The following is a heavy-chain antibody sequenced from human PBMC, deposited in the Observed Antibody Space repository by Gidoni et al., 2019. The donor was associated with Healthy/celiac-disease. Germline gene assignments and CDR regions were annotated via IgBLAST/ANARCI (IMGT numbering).Heavy chain of an antibody. J-gene: IGHJ6*02. CDR3: AKDLPWEGALHGMDV. D-gene: IGHD1-26*01. Sequence: QVQLVESGGGVVQPGRSLRLSCAASGFTFSSYGMHWVRQAPGKGLEWVAVISYDGSNKYYADSVKGRFTISRDNSKNTLYLQMNSLRAEDTAVYYCAKDLPWEGALHGMDVWGQGTTVTVSS. V-gene: IGHV3-30*18. CDR2: ISYDGSNK. CDR1: GFTFSSYG.